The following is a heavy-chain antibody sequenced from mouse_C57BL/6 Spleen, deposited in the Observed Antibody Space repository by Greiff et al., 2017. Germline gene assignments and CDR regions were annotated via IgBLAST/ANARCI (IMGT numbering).Heavy chain of an antibody. CDR3: ARSDYYGSQAWFAY. CDR2: IYPGDGDT. D-gene: IGHD1-1*01. V-gene: IGHV1-80*01. CDR1: GYAFSSYW. Sequence: QVQLQQSGAELVKPGASVKISCKASGYAFSSYWMNWVKQRPGKGLEWIGQIYPGDGDTNYNGKCKGKATLTADKSSSTAYMQLSSLTSEDSAVYFCARSDYYGSQAWFAYWGQGTLVTVSA. J-gene: IGHJ3*01.